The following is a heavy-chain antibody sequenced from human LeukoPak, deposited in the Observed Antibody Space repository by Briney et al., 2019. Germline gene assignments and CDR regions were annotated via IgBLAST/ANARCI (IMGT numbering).Heavy chain of an antibody. CDR3: ARDHTYYDSSGYWTSQQDAFDI. J-gene: IGHJ3*02. V-gene: IGHV1-2*07. CDR1: GYTFTDYN. Sequence: ASVKVSCKASGYTFTDYNMHWVRQAPGQGPEWMGWIDPNRGGTNCAHRFQDRVTITRDTSTSTAYMELRSLRSDDTAVYYCARDHTYYDSSGYWTSQQDAFDIWGQGTMVTVSS. CDR2: IDPNRGGT. D-gene: IGHD3-22*01.